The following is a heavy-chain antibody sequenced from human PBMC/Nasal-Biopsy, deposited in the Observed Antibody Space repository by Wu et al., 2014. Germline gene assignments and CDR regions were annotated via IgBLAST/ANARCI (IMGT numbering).Heavy chain of an antibody. J-gene: IGHJ4*02. D-gene: IGHD2-15*01. CDR2: THHSGSA. CDR3: ARNADCRGGGRCILGYFVS. CDR1: GDSIDRFYW. Sequence: TCVVSGDSIDRFYWYSWVRQPPGKGLEWIAETHHSGSANYNPSLKSRANISADKSKNQXSLKLYSVTAADTAVYYCARNADCRGGGRCILGYFVSWGQGMLVTVSS. V-gene: IGHV4/OR15-8*01.